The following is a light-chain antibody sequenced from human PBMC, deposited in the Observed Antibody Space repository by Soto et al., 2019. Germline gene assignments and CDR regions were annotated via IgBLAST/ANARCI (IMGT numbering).Light chain of an antibody. CDR1: QSVDSNY. CDR3: QHYGDSSWT. J-gene: IGKJ1*01. CDR2: GAS. V-gene: IGKV3-20*01. Sequence: EIVLTQSPGTLSLSPGEEATLSCRASQSVDSNYLAWYQQKPGQTPRLIIYGASGRADGIPHRFSGSGFGTDFTLTISKVEPEDFAVYYCQHYGDSSWTFGQGTKVEIK.